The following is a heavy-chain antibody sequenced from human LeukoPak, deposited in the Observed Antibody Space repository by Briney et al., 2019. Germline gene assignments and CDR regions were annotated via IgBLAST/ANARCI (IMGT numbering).Heavy chain of an antibody. CDR1: GGSISSGSYY. CDR3: ARAGHYGSSGYYYADAFDL. D-gene: IGHD3-22*01. Sequence: SQTLSLTCSVSGGSISSGSYYWSWIRQHPGKGLEWIGYIYYSGSTYYNPSLKSRVTISVDTSKNQFSLKLSSVTAADTAVYYCARAGHYGSSGYYYADAFDLWGQGTMVTVSS. V-gene: IGHV4-31*03. J-gene: IGHJ3*01. CDR2: IYYSGST.